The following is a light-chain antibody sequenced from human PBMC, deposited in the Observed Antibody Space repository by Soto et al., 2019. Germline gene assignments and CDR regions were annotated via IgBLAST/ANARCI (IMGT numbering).Light chain of an antibody. J-gene: IGLJ3*02. CDR3: ASWDDSLSGWV. CDR2: TNN. CDR1: SSNIGSNY. Sequence: QPVLTQPPSASGTPGQRVTISCSGSSSNIGSNYVYWYQQLPGTAPRLLIHTNNQRPSGVPDRFSGSKSGPSASLAISGLRSEDEADYYCASWDDSLSGWVFGGGTKLTVL. V-gene: IGLV1-47*02.